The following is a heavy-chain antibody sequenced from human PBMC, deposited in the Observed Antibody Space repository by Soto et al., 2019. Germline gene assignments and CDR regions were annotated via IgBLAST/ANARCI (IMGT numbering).Heavy chain of an antibody. CDR2: IYYSGST. D-gene: IGHD3-22*01. V-gene: IGHV4-30-4*01. J-gene: IGHJ4*02. CDR3: ARERSGYYDSSAAFDY. Sequence: QVQLQESGPGLVKPSQTLSLSRTVSGGSISSGDYYWSWIRQPPGKGLEWIGYIYYSGSTYYNPSLKSRVTISVDTSNNQFSLKLSSVTAADTAVYYCARERSGYYDSSAAFDYWGQGTLVTVSS. CDR1: GGSISSGDYY.